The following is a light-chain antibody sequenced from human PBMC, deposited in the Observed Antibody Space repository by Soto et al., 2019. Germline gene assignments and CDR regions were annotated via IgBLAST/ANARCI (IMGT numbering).Light chain of an antibody. J-gene: IGLJ1*01. Sequence: QSALAQPASVSGSPGQSITISCSGSSIDVGDNNYVSWYQHHPGKAPKLIIYEVSNRPSGVFNRFSGSSSDNTASLTISGLLPDDEADYYCSSYTTSSTPSYVFGTGTKLTVL. V-gene: IGLV2-14*01. CDR1: SIDVGDNNY. CDR2: EVS. CDR3: SSYTTSSTPSYV.